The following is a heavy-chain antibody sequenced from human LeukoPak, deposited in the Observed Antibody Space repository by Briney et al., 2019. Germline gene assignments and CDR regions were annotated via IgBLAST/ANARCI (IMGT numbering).Heavy chain of an antibody. CDR3: ARGGNYDVLTGYHFYFDS. J-gene: IGHJ4*02. CDR2: IHSGGNT. CDR1: GGSISYDY. Sequence: PSETLSLTCNVSGGSISYDYWSWVRQPAGKGLEWIGRIHSGGNTKYNPSLKSRVTISGDTSRNHFSLELSSVNAADTAVYYCARGGNYDVLTGYHFYFDSWGQGTLVAVSS. D-gene: IGHD3-9*01. V-gene: IGHV4-4*07.